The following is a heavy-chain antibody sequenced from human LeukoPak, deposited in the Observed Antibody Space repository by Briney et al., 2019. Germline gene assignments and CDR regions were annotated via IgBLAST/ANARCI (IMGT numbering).Heavy chain of an antibody. CDR3: AKDDYDSSGYANYFDY. D-gene: IGHD3-22*01. Sequence: GGSLRLSCAASGFTFSSYGMHWVRQAPGKGLEWVAVISYDGSNKYYADSVEGRFTISRDNSKNTLYLQMNSLRAEDTAVYYCAKDDYDSSGYANYFDYWGQGTLVTVSS. CDR1: GFTFSSYG. J-gene: IGHJ4*02. V-gene: IGHV3-30*18. CDR2: ISYDGSNK.